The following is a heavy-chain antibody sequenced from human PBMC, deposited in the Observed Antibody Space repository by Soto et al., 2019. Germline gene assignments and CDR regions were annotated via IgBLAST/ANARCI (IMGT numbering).Heavy chain of an antibody. Sequence: QVQLQESGPGLVKPSETLSLMCTVSGDSISSGGYSWSWIRQHPGKGLEWLGYIYYSGSTYYSTSLKSRVSISVATSKNQFSLRLTSVSAADAAVYYFAIYGSATHWHDNAMDVWGQGTTVTVSS. J-gene: IGHJ6*02. D-gene: IGHD2-15*01. CDR3: AIYGSATHWHDNAMDV. CDR1: GDSISSGGYS. CDR2: IYYSGST. V-gene: IGHV4-31*03.